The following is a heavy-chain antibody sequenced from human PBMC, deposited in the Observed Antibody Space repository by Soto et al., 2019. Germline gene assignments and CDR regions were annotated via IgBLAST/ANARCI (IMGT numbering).Heavy chain of an antibody. CDR3: ARDGMYWSGYYTGGYYYDMAV. J-gene: IGHJ6*02. Sequence: LRLSCAASGFTFSSYAMHWVRQAPGKGLEWVAVISYDGSNKYYADSVKGRFTISRDNSKNTLYLQLNSLRAEDMAVYYCARDGMYWSGYYTGGYYYDMAVWGQGTTVTVSS. CDR1: GFTFSSYA. D-gene: IGHD3-3*01. V-gene: IGHV3-30-3*01. CDR2: ISYDGSNK.